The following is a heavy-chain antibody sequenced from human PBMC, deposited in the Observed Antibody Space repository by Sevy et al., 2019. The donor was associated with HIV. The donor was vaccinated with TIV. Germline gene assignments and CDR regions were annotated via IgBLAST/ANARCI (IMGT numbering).Heavy chain of an antibody. Sequence: GGSLRLSCAASGFTFDDYAMHWVRQAPGKGLEWVSGISWNSGSIGYADSVKGRSTISRDNAKNSLYLQMNSLRAEDTALYYCAKDMGEGRDYYYGMDVWGQGTTVTVSS. J-gene: IGHJ6*02. CDR1: GFTFDDYA. D-gene: IGHD3-16*01. CDR2: ISWNSGSI. CDR3: AKDMGEGRDYYYGMDV. V-gene: IGHV3-9*01.